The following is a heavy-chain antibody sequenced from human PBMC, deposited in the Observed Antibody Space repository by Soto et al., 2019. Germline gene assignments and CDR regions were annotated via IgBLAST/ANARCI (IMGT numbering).Heavy chain of an antibody. J-gene: IGHJ4*02. CDR3: AHAGDYDLLTFDH. CDR2: IYWDDDK. Sequence: QITLKESGPTLVRPAQTLTLTCDFSGFSLSTYHMGVAWIRQPPGKALEWLALIYWDDDKRYSPSLKDRLAISKDTLSNHVVLTITNLEPGDSATYFCAHAGDYDLLTFDHWGPGTLVTVSS. CDR1: GFSLSTYHMG. D-gene: IGHD4-17*01. V-gene: IGHV2-5*02.